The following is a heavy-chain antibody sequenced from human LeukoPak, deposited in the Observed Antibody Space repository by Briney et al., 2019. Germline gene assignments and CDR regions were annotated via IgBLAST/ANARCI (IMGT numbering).Heavy chain of an antibody. D-gene: IGHD3-10*01. CDR1: GFTFSSYW. CDR3: ARDPGSYYDSGRRYYYYYYMDV. Sequence: GGSLRLSCAASGFTFSSYWMSWVRQAPGKGLEWVANIKQDGSEKYYVDSVKGRFTISRDNAKNSLYLQMNSLRAEDTAVYYCARDPGSYYDSGRRYYYYYYMDVWGKGTTVTVSS. CDR2: IKQDGSEK. J-gene: IGHJ6*03. V-gene: IGHV3-7*01.